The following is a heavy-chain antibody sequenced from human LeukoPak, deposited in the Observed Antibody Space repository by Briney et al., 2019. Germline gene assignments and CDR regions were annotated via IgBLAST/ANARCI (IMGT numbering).Heavy chain of an antibody. Sequence: PSETLSLACTVSGGSISSYYWSWIRQPPGKGLEWIGYIYYSGSTNHNPSFKSRVTISVDTSKNQFSLKLSSVTAADTAVYYCARSQQWLVPVDYFDYWGQGTLVTVSS. CDR2: IYYSGST. CDR3: ARSQQWLVPVDYFDY. D-gene: IGHD6-19*01. CDR1: GGSISSYY. J-gene: IGHJ4*02. V-gene: IGHV4-59*08.